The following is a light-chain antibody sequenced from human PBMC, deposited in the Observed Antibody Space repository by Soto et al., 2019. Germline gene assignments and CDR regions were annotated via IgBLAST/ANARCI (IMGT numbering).Light chain of an antibody. CDR3: QQCGSSPET. J-gene: IGKJ1*01. CDR2: GAS. CDR1: QSISSSF. V-gene: IGKV3-20*01. Sequence: DILLTQYPGTLSLSPGQRATLSCRASQSISSSFLAWYQQKPGQAPRLLIYGASSRATGIPDRFSGSGSGTDFTLTISRLEPEDFAVYYCQQCGSSPETFGQGTKVDIK.